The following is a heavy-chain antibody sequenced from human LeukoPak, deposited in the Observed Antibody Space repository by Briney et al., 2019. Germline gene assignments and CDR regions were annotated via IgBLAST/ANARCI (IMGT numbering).Heavy chain of an antibody. J-gene: IGHJ4*02. D-gene: IGHD3-10*01. CDR2: ISSSSSYI. Sequence: GGSLRLSCAASGFTFSSYSMNWVRQAPGKGLEWVSSISSSSSYIYYADSVKGRFTISRDNAKNPLYLQMNSLRAEDTAVYYCARDDYYGSGSFSFDYWGQGTLVTVSS. CDR3: ARDDYYGSGSFSFDY. V-gene: IGHV3-21*01. CDR1: GFTFSSYS.